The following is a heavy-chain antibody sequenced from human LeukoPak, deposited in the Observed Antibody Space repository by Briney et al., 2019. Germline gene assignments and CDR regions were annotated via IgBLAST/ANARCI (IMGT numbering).Heavy chain of an antibody. CDR3: ARQAYGDYVGTYY. V-gene: IGHV4-39*01. Sequence: PSETLSLTCTVSGGSISSSSYYWGWIRQPPGKGLEWIGSIYYSGSTYYNPSLKSRVTISVDTSKNQFSLKLSSVTAADTAVYYCARQAYGDYVGTYYWGQGTLVTVSS. J-gene: IGHJ4*02. CDR1: GGSISSSSYY. CDR2: IYYSGST. D-gene: IGHD4-17*01.